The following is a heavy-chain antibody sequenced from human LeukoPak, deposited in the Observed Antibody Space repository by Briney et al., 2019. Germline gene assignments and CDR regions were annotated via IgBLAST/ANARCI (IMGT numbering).Heavy chain of an antibody. CDR3: AKAYHDSSGPYYYFDS. CDR1: GFTFSSYA. D-gene: IGHD3-22*01. J-gene: IGHJ4*02. V-gene: IGHV3-23*01. CDR2: ISGSGGST. Sequence: GGSLRLSCAASGFTFSSYAMSWVRHAPGKGLEWVSAISGSGGSTYYADSVKGRFTISRDNSKNTLYLQMNSLRAEDTAVYYCAKAYHDSSGPYYYFDSWGQGTLVTVSS.